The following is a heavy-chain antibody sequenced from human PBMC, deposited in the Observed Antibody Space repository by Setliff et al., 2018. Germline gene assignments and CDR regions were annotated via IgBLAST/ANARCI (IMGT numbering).Heavy chain of an antibody. J-gene: IGHJ4*02. CDR2: IYHSGST. CDR1: GYSISNDYF. V-gene: IGHV4-38-2*02. CDR3: AKHRSYFDY. Sequence: PSETLSLTCTVSGYSISNDYFWGWIRQPPGKGLEWIGSIYHSGSTSYCPSLKSRVTISVDTSKNQFSLNLSSVTAADTAVYYCAKHRSYFDYWGQGTLVTVSS.